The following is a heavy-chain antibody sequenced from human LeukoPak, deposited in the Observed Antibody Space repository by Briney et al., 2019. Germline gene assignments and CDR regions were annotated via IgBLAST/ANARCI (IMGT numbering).Heavy chain of an antibody. V-gene: IGHV4-59*01. CDR1: GGSISSYY. D-gene: IGHD1-26*01. CDR2: IYYSGST. Sequence: SSETLSLTCTVSGGSISSYYWSWIRQPPGKGLEWIGYIYYSGSTNYNPSLKSRVTISVDTSKNQFSLKLSSVTAADTAVYYCARVRGISGSYYSFDYWGQGTLVTVSS. J-gene: IGHJ4*02. CDR3: ARVRGISGSYYSFDY.